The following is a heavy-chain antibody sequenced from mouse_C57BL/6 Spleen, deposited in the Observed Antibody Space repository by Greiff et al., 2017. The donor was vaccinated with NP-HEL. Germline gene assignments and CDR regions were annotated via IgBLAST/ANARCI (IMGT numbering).Heavy chain of an antibody. Sequence: EVQLQQSGAELVRPGASVKLSCTASGFNIKDDYMHWVKQRPEQGLEWIGWIDPENGDTEYASKFQGKATITADTSSNTAYLQLSSLTSEDTAVYYCTLGGLHWFAYWGQGTLVTVSA. CDR2: IDPENGDT. V-gene: IGHV14-4*01. CDR1: GFNIKDDY. D-gene: IGHD3-1*01. J-gene: IGHJ3*01. CDR3: TLGGLHWFAY.